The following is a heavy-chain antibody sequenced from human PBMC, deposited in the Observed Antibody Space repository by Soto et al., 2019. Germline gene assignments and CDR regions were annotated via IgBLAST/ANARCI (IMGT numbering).Heavy chain of an antibody. CDR1: GGTFGSYA. J-gene: IGHJ6*02. CDR2: IIPIFGTA. D-gene: IGHD5-12*01. V-gene: IGHV1-69*13. CDR3: ASERGYSGYDENYYYYYGMDV. Sequence: GASLKVSCKASGGTFGSYAISWVRPAPGQGLEWMGGIIPIFGTANYAQKFQGRVTITADESTSTAYMELSSLRSEDTAVYYCASERGYSGYDENYYYYYGMDVWGQGTTVTVSS.